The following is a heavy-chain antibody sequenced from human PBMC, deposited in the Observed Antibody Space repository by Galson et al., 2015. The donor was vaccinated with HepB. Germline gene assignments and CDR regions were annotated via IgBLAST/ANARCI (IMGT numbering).Heavy chain of an antibody. V-gene: IGHV3-23*01. CDR1: GFTFSSYA. CDR2: ISGSGGST. CDR3: ALPGYYDSSGYYSHFDY. Sequence: SLRLSCAASGFTFSSYAMSWVRQAPGKGLEWVSAISGSGGSTYYADSVKGRFTISRDNSKNTLYLQMNSLRAEDTAVYYCALPGYYDSSGYYSHFDYWGQGTLVTVSS. D-gene: IGHD3-22*01. J-gene: IGHJ4*02.